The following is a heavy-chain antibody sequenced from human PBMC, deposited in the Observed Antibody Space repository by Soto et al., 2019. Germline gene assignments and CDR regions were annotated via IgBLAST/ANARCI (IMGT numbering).Heavy chain of an antibody. D-gene: IGHD3-16*02. J-gene: IGHJ4*02. CDR3: ARDECGCLSDY. V-gene: IGHV1-18*01. CDR1: GYIFTSYG. CDR2: ISTYTDNT. Sequence: QVQLVQSGTEVKRPGASVKVSCKASGYIFTSYGIRWVRQAPGQGLEWMGWISTYTDNTDYAQKFQGRXTXTXXTATRTAYMDLRNLKSDDTAVYYCARDECGCLSDYWSQGTLVTVSS.